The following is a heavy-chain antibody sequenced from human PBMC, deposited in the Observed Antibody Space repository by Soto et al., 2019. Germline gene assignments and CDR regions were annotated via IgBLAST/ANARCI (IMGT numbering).Heavy chain of an antibody. CDR2: LTASVSST. CDR3: ARSIAVAAMGWFDP. V-gene: IGHV3-23*01. J-gene: IGHJ5*02. Sequence: EVQLLESGGGLVQPGGSLRISCAASGFTFSNYAMSWVRQAPGKGLKWVSALTASVSSTYYADSVKGRFTISRDNSKNTLYLQMNSLRVEDTAVYYCARSIAVAAMGWFDPWGQGTLVTVPS. CDR1: GFTFSNYA. D-gene: IGHD6-19*01.